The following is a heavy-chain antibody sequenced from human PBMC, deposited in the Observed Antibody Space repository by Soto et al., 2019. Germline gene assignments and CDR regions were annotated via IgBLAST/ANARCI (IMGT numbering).Heavy chain of an antibody. J-gene: IGHJ6*02. V-gene: IGHV4-30-2*01. D-gene: IGHD1-26*01. Sequence: SETLSLTCIVSGGSISSGGYSWSWIRQPPGKGLEWIGYMYHSGSTYYNPSLKSRVTISIDRSKNQFSLKLSSVTAADTAVYYCARVSGSYYYGMDVWGQGTTVTVSS. CDR1: GGSISSGGYS. CDR2: MYHSGST. CDR3: ARVSGSYYYGMDV.